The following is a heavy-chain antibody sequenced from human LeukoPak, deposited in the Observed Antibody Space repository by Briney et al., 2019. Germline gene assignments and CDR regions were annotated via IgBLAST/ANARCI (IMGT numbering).Heavy chain of an antibody. Sequence: GASVKVSCKASGYTFTGYYMQWVRQAPGQGLEWMGWINPNSGGTNYAQKFQGRVTMTRDTSISTAYMELSRLRSDDTAEYYCASGNNYDRSGYYYSDYWGQGTLVTVSS. V-gene: IGHV1-2*02. CDR2: INPNSGGT. CDR3: ASGNNYDRSGYYYSDY. J-gene: IGHJ4*02. D-gene: IGHD3-22*01. CDR1: GYTFTGYY.